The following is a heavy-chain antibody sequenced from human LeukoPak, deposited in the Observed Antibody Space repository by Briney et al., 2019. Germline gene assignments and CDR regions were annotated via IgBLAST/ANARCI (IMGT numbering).Heavy chain of an antibody. CDR3: ARDIGSGNYFDY. Sequence: GGSLRLSCAASGFTVSSNYMSWVRQAPGKGLEWVSVIYSGGTTYYADSVKGRFTISRDNSKNTLYLQMNSLRVDDTAVYYCARDIGSGNYFDYWGQGTLVTVSS. CDR2: IYSGGTT. J-gene: IGHJ4*02. V-gene: IGHV3-53*01. CDR1: GFTVSSNY. D-gene: IGHD1-26*01.